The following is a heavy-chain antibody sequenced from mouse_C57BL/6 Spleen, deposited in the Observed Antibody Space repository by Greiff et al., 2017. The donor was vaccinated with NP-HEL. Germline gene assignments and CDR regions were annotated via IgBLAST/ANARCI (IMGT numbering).Heavy chain of an antibody. V-gene: IGHV3-6*01. D-gene: IGHD1-1*01. Sequence: EVKLQESGPGLVKPSQSLSLTCSVTGYSITSGYYWNWIRQFPGNKLEWMGYISYDGSNNYNPSLKNRISITRDTSKNQFFLKLNSVTTEDTATYYCARDYYGSSSWGQGTSVTVSS. J-gene: IGHJ4*01. CDR2: ISYDGSN. CDR3: ARDYYGSSS. CDR1: GYSITSGYY.